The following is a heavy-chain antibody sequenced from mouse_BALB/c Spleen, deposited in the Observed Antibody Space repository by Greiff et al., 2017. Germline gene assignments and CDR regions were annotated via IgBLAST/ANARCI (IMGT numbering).Heavy chain of an antibody. Sequence: EVMLVESGGGLVKPGGSLKLSCAASGFTFSSYAMSWVRQSPEKGRGWVAEISSGGSYTYYPDTVTGRFNISRDNAKNTLYLEMSSLRSEETAMYYWARAYYYGSSHWYFDVWGAGTTVTVSS. V-gene: IGHV5-9-4*01. D-gene: IGHD1-1*01. CDR2: ISSGGSYT. CDR1: GFTFSSYA. J-gene: IGHJ1*01. CDR3: ARAYYYGSSHWYFDV.